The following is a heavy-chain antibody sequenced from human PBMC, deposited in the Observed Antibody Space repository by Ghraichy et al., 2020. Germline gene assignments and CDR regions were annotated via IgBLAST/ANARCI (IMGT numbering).Heavy chain of an antibody. D-gene: IGHD6-19*01. CDR1: GFTFSTYA. J-gene: IGHJ4*02. CDR2: ISGSGGST. Sequence: GGSLRLSCAASGFTFSTYAMSWVRQAPGMGLEWVSGISGSGGSTYYADSVKGRLTISRDNSKNTLFLQMNSLRAEDTAIYYCAKGGWQWRDEIYFDYLGQGTLVTVSS. V-gene: IGHV3-23*01. CDR3: AKGGWQWRDEIYFDY.